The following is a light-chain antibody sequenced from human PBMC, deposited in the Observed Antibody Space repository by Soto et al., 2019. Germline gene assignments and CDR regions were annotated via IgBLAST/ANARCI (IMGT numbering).Light chain of an antibody. CDR1: QSVSNN. CDR3: QQYDNWPPVT. CDR2: GAS. J-gene: IGKJ5*01. Sequence: EIVMTQSPVTLSVSPGERVTLSCRASQSVSNNLAWYQQKSGQAPRLLLYGASTRVTSIPATFSGSGSGTEFTLTISSLQSEDFAIYYCQQYDNWPPVTFGQGTRLDI. V-gene: IGKV3-15*01.